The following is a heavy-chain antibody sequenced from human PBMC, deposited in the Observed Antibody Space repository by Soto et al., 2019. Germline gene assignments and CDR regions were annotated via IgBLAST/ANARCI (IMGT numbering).Heavy chain of an antibody. J-gene: IGHJ5*02. CDR3: ANRGLVPAAMPSWFDP. Sequence: GESLRLSCAASGFTFSSYAMSWVRQAPGKGLEWVSAISGSGGSTYYADSVKGRFTISRDNSKNTLYLQMNSLRAEDTAVYYCANRGLVPAAMPSWFDPWGQGTLVTVSS. CDR2: ISGSGGST. V-gene: IGHV3-23*01. D-gene: IGHD2-2*01. CDR1: GFTFSSYA.